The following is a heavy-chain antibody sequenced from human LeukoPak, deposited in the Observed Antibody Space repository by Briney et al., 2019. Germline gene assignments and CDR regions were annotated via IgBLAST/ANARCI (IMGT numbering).Heavy chain of an antibody. CDR1: GFTFSDYA. D-gene: IGHD5-24*01. CDR3: ARDLDDYNDFPPIFQY. Sequence: GGSLRLACVVSGFTFSDYAMSWVRQAPGKGLEWVSAISGGGTPTFYADSVKGRFITSRDNSKNTLYLQMNSLRVEDTAVYYCARDLDDYNDFPPIFQYWGQGTQVIVSS. V-gene: IGHV3-23*01. J-gene: IGHJ1*01. CDR2: ISGGGTPT.